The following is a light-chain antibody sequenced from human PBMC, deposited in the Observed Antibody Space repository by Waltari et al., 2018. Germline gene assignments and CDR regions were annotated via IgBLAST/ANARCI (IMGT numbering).Light chain of an antibody. CDR3: YSSDSTGLRV. CDR1: ELPRKY. Sequence: SYELTQTPSVSVSPGQTARIPCSGHELPRKYAYWFQQQSGQAPRLVIYEDTKRPAGIPERFSGSSSGTVATLTITGAQVDDEADYYCYSSDSTGLRVFGGGTTVVVL. V-gene: IGLV3-10*01. CDR2: EDT. J-gene: IGLJ1*01.